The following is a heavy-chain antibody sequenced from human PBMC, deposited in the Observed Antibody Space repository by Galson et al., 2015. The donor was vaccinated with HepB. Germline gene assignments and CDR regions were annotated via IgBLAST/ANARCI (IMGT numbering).Heavy chain of an antibody. CDR1: GYTFTSYY. Sequence: SVKVSCKASGYTFTSYYMHWVRQAPGQGLEWMGIINPSGGSTSYAQKFQGRVTMTRDTSTSTVYMELSSLRSEDTAVYYCARGGRNIVVVPAARWEFDYWGQGTLVTVSS. J-gene: IGHJ4*02. D-gene: IGHD2-2*01. CDR3: ARGGRNIVVVPAARWEFDY. V-gene: IGHV1-46*01. CDR2: INPSGGST.